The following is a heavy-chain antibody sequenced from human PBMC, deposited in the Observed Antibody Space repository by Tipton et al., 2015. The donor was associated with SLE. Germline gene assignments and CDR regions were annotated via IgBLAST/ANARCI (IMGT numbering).Heavy chain of an antibody. Sequence: SLRLSCAASGFTVSGNYMTWVRQAPGKGLEWVSRIDNDGSSTSYADSVKGRFTITRDNPKNTLYLQMNSLRAEDTAVYYCASPRGYWGQGTLVTVSS. J-gene: IGHJ4*02. CDR1: GFTVSGNY. V-gene: IGHV3-74*01. CDR2: IDNDGSST. CDR3: ASPRGY. D-gene: IGHD3-10*01.